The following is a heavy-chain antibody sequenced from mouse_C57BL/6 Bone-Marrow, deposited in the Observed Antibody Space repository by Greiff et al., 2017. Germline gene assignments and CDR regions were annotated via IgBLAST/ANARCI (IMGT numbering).Heavy chain of an antibody. CDR1: GYTFTSYW. D-gene: IGHD1-1*01. CDR2: IYPGSGST. V-gene: IGHV1-55*01. J-gene: IGHJ2*01. Sequence: VQLQQPGAELVKPGASVKMSCMASGYTFTSYWITWVQQRPGQGLEWIGDIYPGSGSTNYNEKFKSKATRTVDTSSSTAYMQLSSLTSEDSAVYYCARDYGSSYYFDYWGQGTTLTVSS. CDR3: ARDYGSSYYFDY.